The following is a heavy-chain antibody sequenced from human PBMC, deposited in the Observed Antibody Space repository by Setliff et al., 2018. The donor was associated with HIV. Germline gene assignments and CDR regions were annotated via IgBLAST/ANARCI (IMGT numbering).Heavy chain of an antibody. J-gene: IGHJ6*03. V-gene: IGHV4-39*01. D-gene: IGHD3-10*01. CDR1: GGSISTSRYY. Sequence: SETLSLTCTVSGGSISTSRYYWGWIRQPPGKGLEWIGSINYRGNTYYNPSLKSRAAISVDTSRNQISLKLSSVTAADTAVYYCASLDGSESPYIYYYYMDVWGEGTAVTVSS. CDR2: INYRGNT. CDR3: ASLDGSESPYIYYYYMDV.